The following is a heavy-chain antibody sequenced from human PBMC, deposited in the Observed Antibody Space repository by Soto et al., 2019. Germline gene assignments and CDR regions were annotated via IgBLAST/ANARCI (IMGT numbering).Heavy chain of an antibody. CDR2: IYYTGRT. CDR3: AFHVRRPAKSYTDF. D-gene: IGHD2-2*02. CDR1: GGAISGYY. V-gene: IGHV4-59*08. J-gene: IGHJ6*04. Sequence: SETLSLTCTVSGGAISGYYWSWSRQPPGKGLECIGYIYYTGRTDYNPSLKSRVTISVVPSKNQFSLKLSSVTAADTALYYCAFHVRRPAKSYTDFWGTGTMLTRFS.